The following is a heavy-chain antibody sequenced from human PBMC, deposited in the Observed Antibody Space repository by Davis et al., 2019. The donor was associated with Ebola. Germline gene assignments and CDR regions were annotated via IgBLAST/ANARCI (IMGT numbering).Heavy chain of an antibody. CDR1: GFTFSDYY. CDR2: ISSSGSTI. Sequence: GESLKISCAASGFTFSDYYMSWIRQAPGKGLEWVSYISSSGSTIYYADSVKGRFTISRDNSKNTLYLQMNSLRAEDTAVYYCAREDIVVVPAAMGPNWNPRDYYYYGMDVWGQGTTVTVSS. V-gene: IGHV3-11*04. D-gene: IGHD2-2*01. J-gene: IGHJ6*02. CDR3: AREDIVVVPAAMGPNWNPRDYYYYGMDV.